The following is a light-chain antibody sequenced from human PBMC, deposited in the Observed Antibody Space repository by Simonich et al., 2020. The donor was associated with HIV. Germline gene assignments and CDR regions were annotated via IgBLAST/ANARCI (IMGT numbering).Light chain of an antibody. J-gene: IGLJ3*02. Sequence: QSVLTQPPSVSGAPGQRVTISCTGSSSNIGAGYDVHWYQQLPGTAPKLLIYSNNNRPSGVPDRCSGSKSGTSASRAITGLQAEDEADYYCQSYDSSLSGSVFGGGTKLTVL. CDR2: SNN. CDR1: SSNIGAGYD. CDR3: QSYDSSLSGSV. V-gene: IGLV1-40*01.